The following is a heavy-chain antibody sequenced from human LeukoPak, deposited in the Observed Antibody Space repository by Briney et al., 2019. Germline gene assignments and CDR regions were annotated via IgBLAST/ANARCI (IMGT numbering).Heavy chain of an antibody. CDR1: GYTFTSYA. J-gene: IGHJ4*02. Sequence: PSASVTVSCKASGYTFTSYAMHWVRQAPGQRPERMGWINAGNGNTKYSQKFQGRVTITRDTSASTAYMELSSLRPEDTAVYYCARVQSAYCSSSSCYGGYFDYWGQGTLVTVSS. D-gene: IGHD2-2*01. CDR3: ARVQSAYCSSSSCYGGYFDY. V-gene: IGHV1-3*01. CDR2: INAGNGNT.